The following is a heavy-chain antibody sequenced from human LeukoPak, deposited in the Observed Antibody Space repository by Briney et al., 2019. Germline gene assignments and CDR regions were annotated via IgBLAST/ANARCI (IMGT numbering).Heavy chain of an antibody. D-gene: IGHD3-10*01. CDR3: TTEQVPGY. J-gene: IGHJ1*01. Sequence: GGFLRLSCAASGFTFSDAWMSWVRQAPGKGLEWVGRIKSKTNGGTTDYAAPVKGRFTVSRDDSQNTLFLQMNSLKTEDTAVYYCTTEQVPGYWGQGTLVTVSS. CDR1: GFTFSDAW. V-gene: IGHV3-15*01. CDR2: IKSKTNGGTT.